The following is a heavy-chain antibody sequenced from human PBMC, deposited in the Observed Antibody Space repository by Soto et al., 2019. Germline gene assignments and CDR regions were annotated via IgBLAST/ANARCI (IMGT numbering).Heavy chain of an antibody. CDR3: ARDAGTYRYYFDY. CDR2: IYHSGST. Sequence: SETLSLTCAVSGYSIRNGYYWGWIRQPPGKGLEWLGTIYHSGSTYYNPSLKSRVTMSVDTSNNHYSLKLRSMTAADTAVYYCARDAGTYRYYFDYWGQGTLVTVSS. V-gene: IGHV4-38-2*02. J-gene: IGHJ4*02. CDR1: GYSIRNGYY.